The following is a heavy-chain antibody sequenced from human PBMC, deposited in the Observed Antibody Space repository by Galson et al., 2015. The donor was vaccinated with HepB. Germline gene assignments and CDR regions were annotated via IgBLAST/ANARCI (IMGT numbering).Heavy chain of an antibody. Sequence: SLRLSCAASGFTFSSYAMHWVRQAPGKGLEWVAVISYDGSNKYYADSVKGRFTISRDNSKNTLYLQMNSLRAEDTAVYYCARVLGVRYFDRDNWFDPWGQGTLVTVSS. CDR1: GFTFSSYA. V-gene: IGHV3-30*04. CDR3: ARVLGVRYFDRDNWFDP. J-gene: IGHJ5*02. D-gene: IGHD3-9*01. CDR2: ISYDGSNK.